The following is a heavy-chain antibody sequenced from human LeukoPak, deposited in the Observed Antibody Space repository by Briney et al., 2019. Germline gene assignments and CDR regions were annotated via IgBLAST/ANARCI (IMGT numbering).Heavy chain of an antibody. CDR1: GFTFSSYS. D-gene: IGHD2-2*03. V-gene: IGHV3-21*01. J-gene: IGHJ4*02. CDR3: ARDSLIGYYFDY. CDR2: ISSSSSYI. Sequence: PGGSLRLSFAASGFTFSSYSMNWVRQAPGKGLEWVSSISSSSSYIYYADSVKGRFTISRDNAKNSLYLQMNSLRAEDTAVYYCARDSLIGYYFDYWGQGTLVTVSS.